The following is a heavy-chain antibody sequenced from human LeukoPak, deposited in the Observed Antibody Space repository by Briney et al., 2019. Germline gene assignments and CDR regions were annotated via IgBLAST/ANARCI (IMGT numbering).Heavy chain of an antibody. CDR3: ARTGRLQYGDYVAFDY. Sequence: GGSLRLSCAASGFTVSSNYMSWVRQAPGKGLEWVSYISISGTTIYYADSVKGRFTFSRDNAKNSLYLQMNGLRAEDTAVYYCARTGRLQYGDYVAFDYWGQGTLVTVSS. D-gene: IGHD4-17*01. CDR2: ISISGTTI. V-gene: IGHV3-11*01. J-gene: IGHJ4*02. CDR1: GFTVSSNY.